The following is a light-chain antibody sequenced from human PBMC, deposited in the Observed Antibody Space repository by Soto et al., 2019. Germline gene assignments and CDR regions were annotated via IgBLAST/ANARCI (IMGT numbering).Light chain of an antibody. V-gene: IGKV3-11*01. CDR2: DAS. Sequence: EIVLTQSPATLSLSPGERATLSCRASQSVSSYLAWYQQKPGQAPRLLIYDASNRSTGIPARCSGSGSGTDVTLTISSLEPEDSAVYYCQQRSNWPPTFGQGTKLEIK. CDR3: QQRSNWPPT. J-gene: IGKJ2*01. CDR1: QSVSSY.